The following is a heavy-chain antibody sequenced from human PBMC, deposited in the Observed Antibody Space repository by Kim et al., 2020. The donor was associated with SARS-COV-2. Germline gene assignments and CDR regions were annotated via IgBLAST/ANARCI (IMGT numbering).Heavy chain of an antibody. CDR3: AKYGSGNLDF. V-gene: IGHV3-23*03. CDR2: IYSAGSST. D-gene: IGHD3-10*01. J-gene: IGHJ4*02. Sequence: LSLTCAASKFTFSSYAMSWVRQAPGKGLEWVSTIYSAGSSTYYADFVKGRFTVSRDNSNNTVFLQMNSLRLEDTAIYYCAKYGSGNLDFWGQGTLVTVSS. CDR1: KFTFSSYA.